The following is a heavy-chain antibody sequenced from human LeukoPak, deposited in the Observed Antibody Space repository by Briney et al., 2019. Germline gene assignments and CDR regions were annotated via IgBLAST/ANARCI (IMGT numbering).Heavy chain of an antibody. CDR2: IFYSGST. J-gene: IGHJ6*02. CDR1: GGSISSYY. D-gene: IGHD3-10*01. CDR3: ARDRSYYTGGMDV. Sequence: PSETLSLTCTVSGGSISSYYWSWIRQPPGKGLEWIGYIFYSGSTKYSPSLKSRVTISVDTSKNQFSLKLSSVTAADTAVYYCARDRSYYTGGMDVWGQGTTVTVSS. V-gene: IGHV4-59*01.